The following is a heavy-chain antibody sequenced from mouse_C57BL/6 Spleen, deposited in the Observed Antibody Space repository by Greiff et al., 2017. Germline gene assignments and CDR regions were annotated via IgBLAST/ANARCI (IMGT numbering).Heavy chain of an antibody. V-gene: IGHV1-18*01. CDR3: ARMDGHFRGGYYAMDY. J-gene: IGHJ4*01. D-gene: IGHD2-3*01. Sequence: EVKVVESGPELVKPGASVKIPCKASGYTFTDYNMDWVKQSHGKSLEWIGDINPNNGGTIYNQKFKGKATLTVDKSSSTAYMELRSLTSEDTAVYYCARMDGHFRGGYYAMDYWGQGTSVTVSS. CDR2: INPNNGGT. CDR1: GYTFTDYN.